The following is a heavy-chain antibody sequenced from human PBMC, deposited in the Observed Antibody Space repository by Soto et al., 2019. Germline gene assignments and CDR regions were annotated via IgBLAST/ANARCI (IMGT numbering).Heavy chain of an antibody. CDR2: INAGSGNT. CDR3: ARSGYSSGWYHWYFDF. V-gene: IGHV1-3*01. Sequence: QVQLVQSGAEVKKPGASVKVSCKASGYTFTNYGIHWVRQAPGQRLEWMGWINAGSGNTKYSQKFQGRVTFTRDTSASTAYMDLSSLRSEDTAMYFCARSGYSSGWYHWYFDFWGRGTLVTVSS. J-gene: IGHJ2*01. CDR1: GYTFTNYG. D-gene: IGHD6-19*01.